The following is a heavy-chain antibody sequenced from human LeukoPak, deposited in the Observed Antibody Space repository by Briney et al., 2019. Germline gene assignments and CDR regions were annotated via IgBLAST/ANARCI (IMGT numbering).Heavy chain of an antibody. CDR1: GFTFSSYG. CDR3: ARDNPDDYYDSSGYYRLDY. D-gene: IGHD3-22*01. CDR2: IWYDGSNK. Sequence: GRSLRLSCAASGFTFSSYGMHWVRQAPGKGLGWVAVIWYDGSNKYYADSVKGRFTISRDNSKNTLYLQMNSLRAEDTAVYYCARDNPDDYYDSSGYYRLDYWGQGTLVTVSS. V-gene: IGHV3-33*01. J-gene: IGHJ4*02.